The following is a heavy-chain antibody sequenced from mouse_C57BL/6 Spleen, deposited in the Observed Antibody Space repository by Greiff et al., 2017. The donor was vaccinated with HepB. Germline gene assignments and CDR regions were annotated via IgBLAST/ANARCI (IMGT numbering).Heavy chain of an antibody. CDR3: ARRDSPGGNAMDY. J-gene: IGHJ4*01. V-gene: IGHV1-82*01. CDR1: GYAFSSSW. CDR2: IYPGDGDT. D-gene: IGHD3-2*02. Sequence: QVQLQQSGPELVKPGASVKISCKASGYAFSSSWMNWVKQRPGKGLEWIGRIYPGDGDTNYNGKFKGKATLTADKSSSTAYMQLSSLTSEDSAVYFCARRDSPGGNAMDYWGQGTSVTVSS.